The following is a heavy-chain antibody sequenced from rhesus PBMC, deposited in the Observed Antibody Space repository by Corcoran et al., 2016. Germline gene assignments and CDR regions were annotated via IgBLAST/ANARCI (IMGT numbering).Heavy chain of an antibody. V-gene: IGHV4-173*01. Sequence: QLQLQESGPGLVKPSETLSLTCAVSGGSISSNYWSWIRQPPGKGLEWIGLISGSGGLTDYNPSLKRRVTISTGTSKNQFSLKLSSVTAADTAVYYGASNSGSWNLGDAFDFWGQGLRVTVSS. CDR2: ISGSGGLT. CDR1: GGSISSNY. J-gene: IGHJ3*01. CDR3: ASNSGSWNLGDAFDF. D-gene: IGHD6-25*01.